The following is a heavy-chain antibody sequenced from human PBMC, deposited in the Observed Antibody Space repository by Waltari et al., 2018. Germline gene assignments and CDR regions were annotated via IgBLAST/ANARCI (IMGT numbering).Heavy chain of an antibody. J-gene: IGHJ5*02. V-gene: IGHV4-4*02. CDR2: ISHTGST. CDR3: ARARYFGSLFAWFDP. Sequence: QVQLRESGPGLVKPSGTLSLTCAVSGGSISSTNWWTWVRQPPGKGLEWIGEISHTGSTDYNLSLKSRVTISVDNSKNQFSLKLNSVTAADTAVYYCARARYFGSLFAWFDPWGQGTLVNVSS. CDR1: GGSISSTNW. D-gene: IGHD1-20*01.